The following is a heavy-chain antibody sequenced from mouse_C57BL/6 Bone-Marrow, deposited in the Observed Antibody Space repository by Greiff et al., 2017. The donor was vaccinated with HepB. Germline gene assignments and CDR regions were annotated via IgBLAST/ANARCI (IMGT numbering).Heavy chain of an antibody. Sequence: VQLVESGAELARPGASVKLSCKASGYTFTSYGISWVKQRTGQGLEWIGEIYPRSGNTYYNEKFKGKATLTADKSSSTAYMELRSLTSEDSAVYFCARPYYDYGAWFAYWGQGTLVTVSA. V-gene: IGHV1-81*01. CDR3: ARPYYDYGAWFAY. CDR1: GYTFTSYG. CDR2: IYPRSGNT. D-gene: IGHD2-4*01. J-gene: IGHJ3*01.